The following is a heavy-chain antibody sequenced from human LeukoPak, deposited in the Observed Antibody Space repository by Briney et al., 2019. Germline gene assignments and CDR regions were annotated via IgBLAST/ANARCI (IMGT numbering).Heavy chain of an antibody. V-gene: IGHV3-74*01. D-gene: IGHD2/OR15-2a*01. J-gene: IGHJ4*02. Sequence: GSLRLSCAASGFTFSNYWMSWVRQVPGKGLVWVSHINSDGSWTSYADSVKGRFTISKDNAKNTVYLQMNSLRAEDTAVYYCVSFYETYWGRGTLVTVSS. CDR2: INSDGSWT. CDR1: GFTFSNYW. CDR3: VSFYETY.